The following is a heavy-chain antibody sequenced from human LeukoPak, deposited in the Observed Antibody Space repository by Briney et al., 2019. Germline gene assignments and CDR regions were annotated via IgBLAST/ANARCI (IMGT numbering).Heavy chain of an antibody. CDR2: IIPIFGTA. Sequence: ASVKVSCKASGGTFSSYAISWVQQAPGQGLEWMGGIIPIFGTANYAQKFRGRVTITADKSTSTAYMELSSLRSEDTAVYYCARVGNSSGFDYWGQGTLVTVSS. CDR3: ARVGNSSGFDY. V-gene: IGHV1-69*06. CDR1: GGTFSSYA. J-gene: IGHJ4*02. D-gene: IGHD6-19*01.